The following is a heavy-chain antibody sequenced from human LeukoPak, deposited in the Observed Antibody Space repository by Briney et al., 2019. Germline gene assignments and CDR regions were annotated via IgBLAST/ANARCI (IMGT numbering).Heavy chain of an antibody. V-gene: IGHV3-7*01. CDR1: GFTFSSYW. J-gene: IGHJ6*03. D-gene: IGHD1-14*01. Sequence: GGSLRLSCAASGFTFSSYWMSWVRQAPGKGLEWVANIKQDGSEKYYVDSVKGRFTISRDNAKNSLYLQMNSLRAEDTAVYYCASEPGRTYYYYMDVWGKGTTVTVSS. CDR2: IKQDGSEK. CDR3: ASEPGRTYYYYMDV.